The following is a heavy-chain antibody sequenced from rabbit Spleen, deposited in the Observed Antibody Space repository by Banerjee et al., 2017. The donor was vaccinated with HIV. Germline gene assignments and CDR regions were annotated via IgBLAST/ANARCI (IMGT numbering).Heavy chain of an antibody. CDR2: IAAGSGGTT. J-gene: IGHJ2*01. Sequence: QSLEESGGDLVKPGTSLTLTCKASGFSFSSGYYMCWVRQAPGKGLEWIACIAAGSGGTTYYASWAKGRFTISKTSSTTVTLQMTSLTVADTATYFCARRSNGYDLWGPGTLVTVS. CDR3: ARRSNGYDL. CDR1: GFSFSSGYY. V-gene: IGHV1S40*01. D-gene: IGHD6-1*01.